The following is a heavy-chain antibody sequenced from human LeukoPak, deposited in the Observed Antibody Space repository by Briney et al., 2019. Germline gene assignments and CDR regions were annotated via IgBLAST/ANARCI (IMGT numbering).Heavy chain of an antibody. V-gene: IGHV3-53*01. CDR2: IYSGGST. Sequence: GGSLRLSCAASGFTVSSDYMTWVRQAPGKGLEWVSVIYSGGSTYYADSVKGRFTISRDNSKNTLYLQMNNLRVEDTAVYYCARYHTALNYWGQGALVTASS. D-gene: IGHD5-18*01. J-gene: IGHJ4*02. CDR1: GFTVSSDY. CDR3: ARYHTALNY.